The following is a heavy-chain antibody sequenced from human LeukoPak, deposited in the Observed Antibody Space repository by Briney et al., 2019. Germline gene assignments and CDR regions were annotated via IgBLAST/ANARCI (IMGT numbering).Heavy chain of an antibody. J-gene: IGHJ4*02. CDR3: ATDLGATKYYFDY. CDR2: INPSGGST. CDR1: GYTFTSYY. V-gene: IGHV1-46*01. Sequence: GASVKVSCKASGYTFTSYYMHWVRQAPGQGLEWIGIINPSGGSTSYAQKFQGRVTMTRDTSTSTVYMELSSLRSEDTAVYYCATDLGATKYYFDYWGQGTLVTVSS. D-gene: IGHD3-16*01.